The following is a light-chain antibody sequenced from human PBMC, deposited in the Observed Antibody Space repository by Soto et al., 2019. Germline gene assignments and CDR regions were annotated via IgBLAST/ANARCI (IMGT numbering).Light chain of an antibody. CDR1: QDISTF. CDR3: QQLHDYPIT. J-gene: IGKJ5*01. V-gene: IGKV1-5*01. Sequence: DIQMTQSPSTLSASVGDRVTISCRASQDISTFLAWYQHKPGKAPKLLIYDASTLQTGVPSRFRGSGFGTDFTLTISSLQPEDFATYYCQQLHDYPITFGPGTRVEIK. CDR2: DAS.